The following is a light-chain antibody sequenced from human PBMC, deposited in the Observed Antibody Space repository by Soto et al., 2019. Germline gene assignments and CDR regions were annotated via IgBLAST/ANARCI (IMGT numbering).Light chain of an antibody. CDR3: QSYDSSLSGTVV. Sequence: QYVLTQPPSVSGAPGQRVTISCTGSSSNIGAGYDVHWYQQLPGTAPKLLIYGNSNRPSGVPDRFSGSKSGTSASLAITGLQAEDEADYYCQSYDSSLSGTVVFGGGTKVTVL. J-gene: IGLJ2*01. CDR2: GNS. CDR1: SSNIGAGYD. V-gene: IGLV1-40*01.